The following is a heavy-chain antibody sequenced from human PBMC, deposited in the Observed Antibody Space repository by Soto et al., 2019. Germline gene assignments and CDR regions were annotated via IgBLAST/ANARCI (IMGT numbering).Heavy chain of an antibody. Sequence: QVQLVESGGGVVQPGRSLRLSCAASGFSFSAYAIHWVRQAPGKGLEWVAFISYDETTTYYADSVKGRFTISRDNSKNTLYLQMNSLRSEDTAVYYCVRARQNLVVNEYFQYWGQGTLVIVSS. CDR1: GFSFSAYA. J-gene: IGHJ1*01. D-gene: IGHD2-8*02. CDR3: VRARQNLVVNEYFQY. CDR2: ISYDETTT. V-gene: IGHV3-30-3*01.